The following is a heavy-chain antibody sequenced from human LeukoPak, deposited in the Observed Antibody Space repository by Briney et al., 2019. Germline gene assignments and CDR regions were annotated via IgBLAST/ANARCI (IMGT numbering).Heavy chain of an antibody. Sequence: GGSLRLSCAASGFTFSSYSMNWVRQAPGKGLEWVSSVSSSSSYIYYADSVKGRFTISRGNAKNSLYLQMNSLRAEDTAVYYCARARSSWRAYDYWGQGTLVTVSS. V-gene: IGHV3-21*01. J-gene: IGHJ4*02. CDR1: GFTFSSYS. CDR3: ARARSSWRAYDY. D-gene: IGHD6-13*01. CDR2: VSSSSSYI.